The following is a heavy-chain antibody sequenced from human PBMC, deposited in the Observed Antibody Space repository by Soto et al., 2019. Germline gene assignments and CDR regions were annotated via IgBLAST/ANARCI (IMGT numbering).Heavy chain of an antibody. CDR2: ISAYNGNT. CDR1: GYTFTSYG. V-gene: IGHV1-18*01. CDR3: ARVTYYFYGMDV. Sequence: QVELVQSGAEVKKPGASVKVSCKASGYTFTSYGISWVRQAPGQGLEWMGWISAYNGNTNYAQKPXGXXTMTPDTSTSTAYMELRSLRSEDTAVYYCARVTYYFYGMDVWGQGTTVTVSS. J-gene: IGHJ6*02.